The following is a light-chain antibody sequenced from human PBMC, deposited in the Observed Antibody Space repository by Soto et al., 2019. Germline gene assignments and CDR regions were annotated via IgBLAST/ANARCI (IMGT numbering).Light chain of an antibody. CDR1: QSVASN. V-gene: IGKV3-15*01. CDR2: GAS. CDR3: QQYHNWPPQYT. Sequence: EIVMTQSPASLSVXPGDGXXXSCWASQSVASNVAWYQQRPGQGPRLLIHGASTRAAGVPARFSGSGSGTDFTLTISSLQSEDFAVYYCQQYHNWPPQYTFGQGTKLQIK. J-gene: IGKJ2*01.